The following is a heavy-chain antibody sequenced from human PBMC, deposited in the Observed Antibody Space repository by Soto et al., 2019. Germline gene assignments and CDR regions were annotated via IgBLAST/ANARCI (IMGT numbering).Heavy chain of an antibody. CDR3: ARPSAVADYYYYGMDV. CDR1: GFTFSSYG. Sequence: QVQLVESGGGVVQPGRSLRLSCVASGFTFSSYGMHWVRQAPGKGLEWVAVISYDGSNKYYADSVKGRFTISRDSSKNTLYMQMNSLRAEDTAVYYCARPSAVADYYYYGMDVWGQGTTVTVSS. J-gene: IGHJ6*02. CDR2: ISYDGSNK. D-gene: IGHD6-19*01. V-gene: IGHV3-30*03.